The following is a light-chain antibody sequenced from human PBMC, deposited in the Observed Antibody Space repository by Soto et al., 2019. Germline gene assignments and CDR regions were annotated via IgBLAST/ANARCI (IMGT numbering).Light chain of an antibody. Sequence: EIVMTQSPATLSVSPGERATLSCRASQSVSSDLAWYQQKPGQAPRLLIYGASTRATGIAGRFSGSGSGTEFTLTISSLQCEDFAVYYCQQYNNWPAYSFGQGTKLEIK. CDR3: QQYNNWPAYS. J-gene: IGKJ2*03. V-gene: IGKV3-15*01. CDR2: GAS. CDR1: QSVSSD.